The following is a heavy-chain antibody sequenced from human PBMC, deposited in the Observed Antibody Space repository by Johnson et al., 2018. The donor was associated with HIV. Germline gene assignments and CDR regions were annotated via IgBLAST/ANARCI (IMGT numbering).Heavy chain of an antibody. J-gene: IGHJ3*02. CDR2: ISGSGGST. D-gene: IGHD2-2*01. CDR3: AGVSRRGDIEVLSDAFDS. V-gene: IGHV3-23*04. Sequence: VQLVESGGGLVQPGGSLRLSCAASGFAFSSFAVTWVRQAPGKGLEWVSAISGSGGSTYYADSVKGRFTISRDNSKNTLYLQMNSLSAEDTALYYCAGVSRRGDIEVLSDAFDSWGQGTMVIVSS. CDR1: GFAFSSFA.